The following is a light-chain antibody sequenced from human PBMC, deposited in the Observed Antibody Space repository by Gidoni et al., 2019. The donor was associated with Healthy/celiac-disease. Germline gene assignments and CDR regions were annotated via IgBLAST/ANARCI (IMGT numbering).Light chain of an antibody. V-gene: IGKV2-28*01. CDR2: LGS. J-gene: IGKJ2*01. Sequence: DIVMTQSPLSLPVTPGEPASISCRSSQSLLHSNGYNYLDWYLQKPGQSPQLLIYLGSNRASGVPDRFSGSGSGTDFTLKISRVEAEDVWVYYCMQALQIGYTFXQXTKLEIK. CDR3: MQALQIGYT. CDR1: QSLLHSNGYNY.